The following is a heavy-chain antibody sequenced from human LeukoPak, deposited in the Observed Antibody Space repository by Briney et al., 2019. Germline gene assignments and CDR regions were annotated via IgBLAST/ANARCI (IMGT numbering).Heavy chain of an antibody. Sequence: GGSLRLSCAASGFTFSSYWMSWVRQAPGKGLEWVANIKQDGSEKYYVDSVKGRFTISRDNAKNSLYLQMNSLRAEYTAVYYCASMGRVGGAAFDYWGQGTLATVSS. CDR2: IKQDGSEK. CDR1: GFTFSSYW. D-gene: IGHD1-26*01. CDR3: ASMGRVGGAAFDY. J-gene: IGHJ4*02. V-gene: IGHV3-7*01.